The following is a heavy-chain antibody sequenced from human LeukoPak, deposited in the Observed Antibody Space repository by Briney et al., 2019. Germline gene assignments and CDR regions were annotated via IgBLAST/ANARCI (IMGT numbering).Heavy chain of an antibody. CDR1: GFTFDDYA. J-gene: IGHJ5*02. CDR2: ISWNSGSI. D-gene: IGHD6-13*01. CDR3: AKDISRGAAGPYNWFDP. V-gene: IGHV3-9*01. Sequence: GRSLRLSCAASGFTFDDYAMHWVRQAPGKGLEWVSGISWNSGSIGYADSVEGRFTISRDNAKNSLYLQMNSLRAEDTALYYCAKDISRGAAGPYNWFDPWGQGTLVTVSS.